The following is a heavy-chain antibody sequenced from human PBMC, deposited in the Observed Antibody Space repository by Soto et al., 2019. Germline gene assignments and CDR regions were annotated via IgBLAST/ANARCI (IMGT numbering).Heavy chain of an antibody. Sequence: ASVKVSCKASGYTFTSYGISWVRQAPGQGLEWMGWISAYNGNTNYSQKLQGRVTMTTDTSTSTAYMELRSLRSDDTAVYYCARDPVAVAGPPSGTWGQGTLVTVSS. CDR3: ARDPVAVAGPPSGT. CDR2: ISAYNGNT. CDR1: GYTFTSYG. J-gene: IGHJ5*02. D-gene: IGHD6-19*01. V-gene: IGHV1-18*01.